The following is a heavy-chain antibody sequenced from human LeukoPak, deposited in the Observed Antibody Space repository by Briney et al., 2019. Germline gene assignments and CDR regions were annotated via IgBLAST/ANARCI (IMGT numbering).Heavy chain of an antibody. J-gene: IGHJ4*02. Sequence: SETLSLTCAVYGGSFSGYYWSWIRPPPAKGLEWIGEINHSGSTNYNPSLKSRVTISVDTSKNQFSLKLSSVTAADTAVYYCARAGSGYSSRKGLFDYWGQGTLVTVSS. CDR2: INHSGST. CDR1: GGSFSGYY. CDR3: ARAGSGYSSRKGLFDY. D-gene: IGHD6-13*01. V-gene: IGHV4-34*01.